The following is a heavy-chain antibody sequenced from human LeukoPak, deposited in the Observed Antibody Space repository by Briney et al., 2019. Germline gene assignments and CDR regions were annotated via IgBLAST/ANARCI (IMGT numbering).Heavy chain of an antibody. D-gene: IGHD3-9*01. CDR1: GFTFSSYG. V-gene: IGHV3-30*18. J-gene: IGHJ4*02. CDR2: ISYDGSNK. CDR3: AKDRDFDWSVDY. Sequence: GGSLRLSCAASGFTFSSYGMHWVRQAPGKGLEWVAVISYDGSNKYYADSVKGRFTISRDNSKNTLYLQMNSLRAEDTAVYYCAKDRDFDWSVDYWGQGTLVTVSS.